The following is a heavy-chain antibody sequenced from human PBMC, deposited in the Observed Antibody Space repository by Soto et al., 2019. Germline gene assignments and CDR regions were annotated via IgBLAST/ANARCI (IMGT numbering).Heavy chain of an antibody. CDR1: GFSLSTSGVG. CDR3: APKGYGDYPLDY. V-gene: IGHV2-5*02. J-gene: IGHJ4*02. CDR2: IYWDDSY. D-gene: IGHD4-17*01. Sequence: QITLKESGPTLVKPTQTLTLTCTFSGFSLSTSGVGVGSIRQPPGKAREWLAVIYWDDSYHYRPSLRSRTTITKDTSKNQVVLTITNMDPVDTATYYCAPKGYGDYPLDYWGQGTLVTVSS.